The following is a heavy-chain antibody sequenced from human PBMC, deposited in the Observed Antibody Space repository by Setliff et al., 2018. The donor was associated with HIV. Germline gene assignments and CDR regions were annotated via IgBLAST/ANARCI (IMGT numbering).Heavy chain of an antibody. CDR3: QLLCVVCGPKDRHDL. Sequence: SETLSLTCTVSGGSMSSSGNYWGWIRQSPGKGLEWIGSIYYSGRTFYNPSLKSRVIMSVDTSENQFSLNLTSVTAADNCDSVLQLLCVVCGPKDRHDL. V-gene: IGHV4-39*07. CDR2: IYYSGRT. CDR1: GGSMSSSGNY. J-gene: IGHJ2*01. D-gene: IGHD3-9*01.